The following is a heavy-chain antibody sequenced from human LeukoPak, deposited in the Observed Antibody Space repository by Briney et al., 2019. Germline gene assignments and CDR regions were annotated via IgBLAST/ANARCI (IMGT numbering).Heavy chain of an antibody. CDR3: ARGDVVVPAAMPAGPGNWFDP. D-gene: IGHD2-2*01. V-gene: IGHV4-34*01. Sequence: SETLSLTCAVYGGSFSGYYWSWIRQPPGKGLEWIGEINHSGSTNYNPSLKSRVTISVDTSKNQFSLKLSSVTAADTAVYYCARGDVVVPAAMPAGPGNWFDPWGQGTLATVSS. CDR1: GGSFSGYY. CDR2: INHSGST. J-gene: IGHJ5*02.